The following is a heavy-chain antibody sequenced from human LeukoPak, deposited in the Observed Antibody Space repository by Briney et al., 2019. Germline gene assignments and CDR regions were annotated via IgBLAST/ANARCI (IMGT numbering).Heavy chain of an antibody. V-gene: IGHV4-31*03. D-gene: IGHD2-8*01. Sequence: SETLSLTCTVSGGFISSGGYYWSWIRQHPGKGLEWIGYIYYTGSTYYNASRKSRVIISVDTSNNRFSLKLSSVTAADTAVYYCARLGHCTKGVCYTSDYWGQGTLVTVSS. J-gene: IGHJ4*02. CDR3: ARLGHCTKGVCYTSDY. CDR1: GGFISSGGYY. CDR2: IYYTGST.